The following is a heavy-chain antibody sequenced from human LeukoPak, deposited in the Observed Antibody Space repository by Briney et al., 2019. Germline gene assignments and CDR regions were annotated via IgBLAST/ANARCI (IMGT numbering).Heavy chain of an antibody. CDR2: IYYSGST. V-gene: IGHV4-39*07. CDR1: GGSISSSSYY. D-gene: IGHD6-13*01. CDR3: ARDLTEQQLIYYDY. Sequence: PSETLSLTCTVSGGSISSSSYYWGWIRQPPGKGLEWIGSIYYSGSTYYNPSLKSRVTISVDTSKNQFSLKLSSVTAADTAVYYCARDLTEQQLIYYDYWGQGTLVTVSS. J-gene: IGHJ4*02.